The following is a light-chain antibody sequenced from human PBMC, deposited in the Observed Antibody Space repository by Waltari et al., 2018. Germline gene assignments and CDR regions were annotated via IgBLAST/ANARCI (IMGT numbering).Light chain of an antibody. CDR1: SSDVGGYNY. J-gene: IGLJ2*01. V-gene: IGLV2-14*03. CDR2: DVS. CDR3: SSYTSSSTNVV. Sequence: QSALTQPASVSGSPGQSITISCTGTSSDVGGYNYVPWYQQNPGKAPKLMIYDVSNRPSGVSNRFSGSKSGNTASLTISGLQAEDEADYYCSSYTSSSTNVVFGGGTKLTVL.